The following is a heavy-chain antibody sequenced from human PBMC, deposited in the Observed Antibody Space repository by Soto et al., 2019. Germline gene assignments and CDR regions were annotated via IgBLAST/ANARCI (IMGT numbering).Heavy chain of an antibody. Sequence: QVQLVESGGGVVQPGRSLRLSCAASGFTFSSYGMHWVRQAPGKGLEWVAVIWYDGSNKYYADSVKGRFTISRDNSKNRLYLQMNSLRAEDTVVYYCARVRDYGPEACFDYWGQGTLVTVSS. CDR3: ARVRDYGPEACFDY. D-gene: IGHD3-10*01. J-gene: IGHJ4*02. CDR1: GFTFSSYG. CDR2: IWYDGSNK. V-gene: IGHV3-33*01.